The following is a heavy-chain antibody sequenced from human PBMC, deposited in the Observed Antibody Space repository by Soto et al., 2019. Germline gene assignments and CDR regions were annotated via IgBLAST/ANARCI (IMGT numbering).Heavy chain of an antibody. Sequence: SETLSLTCTVSGGSISSYYWSWIRQHPGKGLEWIGYIYYSGSTYYNPSLKSRVTISVDTSKNQFSLKLSSVTAADTTVYYCARGFGVVLQTPNWFDPWGQGTLVTVSS. J-gene: IGHJ5*02. D-gene: IGHD3-3*01. CDR1: GGSISSYY. CDR2: IYYSGST. CDR3: ARGFGVVLQTPNWFDP. V-gene: IGHV4-59*06.